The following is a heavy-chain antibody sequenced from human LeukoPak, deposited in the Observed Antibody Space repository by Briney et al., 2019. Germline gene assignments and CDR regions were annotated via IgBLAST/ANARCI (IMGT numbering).Heavy chain of an antibody. CDR3: ARDSGTTGEVKFDP. CDR2: IHSIGGT. Sequence: NPSETLSLTCTVSGGSISDYYWTWIRQPPEKGLEWIGYIHSIGGTNYNPSLKSRVTISVDTSKNQFSLQLSSVTAADTAVYYCARDSGTTGEVKFDPWGQGTLVTVSS. J-gene: IGHJ5*02. CDR1: GGSISDYY. D-gene: IGHD3-10*01. V-gene: IGHV4-59*12.